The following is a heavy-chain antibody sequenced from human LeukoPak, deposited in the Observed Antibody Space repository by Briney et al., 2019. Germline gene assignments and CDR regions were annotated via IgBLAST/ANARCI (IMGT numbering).Heavy chain of an antibody. V-gene: IGHV4-38-2*02. Sequence: SETLSLTCTVSGYSISTGFYWGWIRPPPGKGLEWIGTIHYSGSPYYNPSLKSRVTISVDTSKNQFSLRLSSVTAADTAVYYCARGFRGPNFDYWGQGTLVTVSS. D-gene: IGHD3-10*01. CDR2: IHYSGSP. J-gene: IGHJ4*02. CDR1: GYSISTGFY. CDR3: ARGFRGPNFDY.